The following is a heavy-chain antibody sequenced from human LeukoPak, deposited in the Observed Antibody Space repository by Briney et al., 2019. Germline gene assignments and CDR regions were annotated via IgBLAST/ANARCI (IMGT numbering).Heavy chain of an antibody. V-gene: IGHV3-23*01. D-gene: IGHD2-2*01. J-gene: IGHJ4*02. CDR2: ISGSGGST. CDR1: GFTFSSYA. CDR3: ARWLYCSSTSCYFYFDY. Sequence: GGSLRLSCAASGFTFSSYAMSWVRQAPGKGLEWVSAISGSGGSTYHADSVKGRFTISRDNSKNTLYLQMNSLRAEDTAVYYCARWLYCSSTSCYFYFDYWGQGTLVTVSS.